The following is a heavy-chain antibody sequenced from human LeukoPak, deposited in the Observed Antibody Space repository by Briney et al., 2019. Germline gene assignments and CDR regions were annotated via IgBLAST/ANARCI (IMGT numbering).Heavy chain of an antibody. CDR1: GGSFSGYY. D-gene: IGHD2-2*03. V-gene: IGHV4-34*01. CDR3: ARGRPKVDIVVVPAATSNWFDP. CDR2: INHSGST. Sequence: SETLSLTCAVYGGSFSGYYWSWIRRPPGKGLEWIGEINHSGSTNYNPSLKSRVTISVDTSKNQFSLKLSSVTAADTAVYYCARGRPKVDIVVVPAATSNWFDPWGQGTLVTVSS. J-gene: IGHJ5*02.